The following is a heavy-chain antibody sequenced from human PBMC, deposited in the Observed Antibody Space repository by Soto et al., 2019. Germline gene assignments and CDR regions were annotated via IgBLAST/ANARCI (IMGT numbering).Heavy chain of an antibody. CDR3: ARVWGNYGSDYFDY. D-gene: IGHD3-10*01. CDR1: GGSISSGGYY. CDR2: IYYSGST. V-gene: IGHV4-31*03. Sequence: PSETLSLTCTVSGGSISSGGYYWIWIRQHPGKGLEWIGYIYYSGSTYYNPSLKSRVTISVDTSKNQFSLKLSSVTAADTAVYYCARVWGNYGSDYFDYWGQGTLVTVSS. J-gene: IGHJ4*02.